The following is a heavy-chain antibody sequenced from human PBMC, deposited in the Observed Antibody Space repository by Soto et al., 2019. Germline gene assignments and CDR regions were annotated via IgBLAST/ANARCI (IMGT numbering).Heavy chain of an antibody. V-gene: IGHV1-69*13. CDR3: ARLGFGEDIVVVPAADTYYYYGMDV. Sequence: SVKVSCKASGGTFSSYAISWVRQAPGQGLEWMGGIIPIFGTANYAQKFQGRVTITADESTSTAYMELSSLRSEDTAVYYCARLGFGEDIVVVPAADTYYYYGMDVWGQGTTVTVSS. J-gene: IGHJ6*02. D-gene: IGHD2-2*01. CDR1: GGTFSSYA. CDR2: IIPIFGTA.